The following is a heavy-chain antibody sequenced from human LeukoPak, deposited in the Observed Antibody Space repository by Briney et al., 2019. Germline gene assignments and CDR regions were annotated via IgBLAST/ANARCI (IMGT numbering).Heavy chain of an antibody. V-gene: IGHV3-21*01. CDR2: ISSSSSYI. CDR3: ARAANSGSYYMGY. J-gene: IGHJ4*02. CDR1: GFTFSSHG. D-gene: IGHD1-26*01. Sequence: GGSLRLSCAASGFTFSSHGMNWVRQAPGKGLEWVSSISSSSSYIYYADSVKGRFTISRDNAKNSLYLQMNSLRAEDTAVYCCARAANSGSYYMGYWGQGTLVTVSS.